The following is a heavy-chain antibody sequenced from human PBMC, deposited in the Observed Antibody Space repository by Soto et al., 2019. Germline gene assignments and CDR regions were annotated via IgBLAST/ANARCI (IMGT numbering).Heavy chain of an antibody. Sequence: ASVKVSCKASGGTFSSYAISWVRQAPGQGLEWMGGIIPIFGTANYAQKFQGRVTITADKSTSTAYMELSSLRSEDTAVYYCASPHFLYSSHNYYYYGMDVWGQGTTVTVSS. J-gene: IGHJ6*02. CDR2: IIPIFGTA. CDR1: GGTFSSYA. CDR3: ASPHFLYSSHNYYYYGMDV. V-gene: IGHV1-69*06. D-gene: IGHD6-13*01.